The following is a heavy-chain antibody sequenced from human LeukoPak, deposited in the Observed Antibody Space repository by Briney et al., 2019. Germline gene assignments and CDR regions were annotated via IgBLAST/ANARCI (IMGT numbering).Heavy chain of an antibody. CDR2: INHSGST. D-gene: IGHD3-22*01. V-gene: IGHV4-34*01. Sequence: SETLSLTCAVYGGSFSGYYWSWIRQPPGKGLEWIGEINHSGSTNYNPSLKSRVTISVDTSKNQFSLKLSSVTAADTAVYYCAGGHRSGWNYWGQGTLVTVSS. CDR3: AGGHRSGWNY. J-gene: IGHJ4*02. CDR1: GGSFSGYY.